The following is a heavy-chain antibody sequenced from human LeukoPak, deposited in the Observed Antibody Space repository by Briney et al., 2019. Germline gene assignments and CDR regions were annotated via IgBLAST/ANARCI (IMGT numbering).Heavy chain of an antibody. V-gene: IGHV3-21*01. Sequence: GGSLRLSCAASGFTFSSYSMNWVRQAPGKGLEWVTSISSSSSYIYYADSVKGRFTISRDNAKNSLYLQMSSLRAEDTAVYYCARGVGSGYYYGMDVWGQGTTVTVSS. CDR1: GFTFSSYS. J-gene: IGHJ6*01. CDR3: ARGVGSGYYYGMDV. CDR2: ISSSSSYI. D-gene: IGHD2-15*01.